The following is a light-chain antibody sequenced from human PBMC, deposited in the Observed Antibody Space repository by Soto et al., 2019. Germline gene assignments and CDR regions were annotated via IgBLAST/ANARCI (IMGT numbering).Light chain of an antibody. J-gene: IGLJ1*01. CDR3: AAWDDSLNGRV. Sequence: QPVLTQPPSASGTPGQRVTISCSGSSSNIGSYTVNWYQQLPGTAPKLLIYSNNQRPSGVPERFSGSKSGTSASLAISGLQSEDEADYYCAAWDDSLNGRVFGTGTKLTVL. CDR1: SSNIGSYT. V-gene: IGLV1-44*01. CDR2: SNN.